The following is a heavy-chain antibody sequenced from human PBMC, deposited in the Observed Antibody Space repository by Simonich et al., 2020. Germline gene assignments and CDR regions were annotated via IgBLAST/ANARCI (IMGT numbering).Heavy chain of an antibody. CDR3: ASSKLATIDY. J-gene: IGHJ4*02. V-gene: IGHV1-2*02. CDR1: GYTFTGYN. CDR2: SNPNSGGT. D-gene: IGHD5-12*01. Sequence: QVQLVQSGAEVKKPGASVKVSCKASGYTFTGYNMHWVRQAPGQGLEWMGWSNPNSGGTKYAQKFQGRVTMTRDTSISTAYMELSWLRSDDTAVYYCASSKLATIDYWGQGTLVTVSS.